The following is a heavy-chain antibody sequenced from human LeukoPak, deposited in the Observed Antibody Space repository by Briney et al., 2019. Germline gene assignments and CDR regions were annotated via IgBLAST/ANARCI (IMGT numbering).Heavy chain of an antibody. CDR3: ARTESSSWSNYYYYYGMDV. CDR2: IWYDGSNK. D-gene: IGHD6-13*01. V-gene: IGHV3-33*01. J-gene: IGHJ6*02. Sequence: GGSLRLSCAASGFTFSSYGMHWVRQAPGKGLEWVAVIWYDGSNKYYADSVKGRFTIPRDNSKNTLYLQMNSLRAEDTAVYYCARTESSSWSNYYYYYGMDVWGQGTTVTVSS. CDR1: GFTFSSYG.